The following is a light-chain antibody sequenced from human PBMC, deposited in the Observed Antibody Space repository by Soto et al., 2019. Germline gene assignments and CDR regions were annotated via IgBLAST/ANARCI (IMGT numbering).Light chain of an antibody. CDR3: QQYGSSPPVT. Sequence: EIVLTQAPGTLSLSPGERATLSCRASQSVSNNSLAWYQQNPGQAPRLLIYGASSRATGIPDRFSGGGSGTDFSLTISRLEPEDFAVYYCQQYGSSPPVTFGGGTRVEIK. J-gene: IGKJ4*01. CDR2: GAS. CDR1: QSVSNNS. V-gene: IGKV3-20*01.